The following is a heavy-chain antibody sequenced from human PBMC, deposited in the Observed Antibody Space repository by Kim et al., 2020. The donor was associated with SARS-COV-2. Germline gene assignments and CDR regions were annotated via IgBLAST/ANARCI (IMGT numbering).Heavy chain of an antibody. D-gene: IGHD2-15*01. Sequence: SGKGRFTISRDNAKNSLYLQMNSLRDEDTAIYYCARDLGYCSGGSCFPLDYWGQGTLVTVSS. J-gene: IGHJ4*02. CDR3: ARDLGYCSGGSCFPLDY. V-gene: IGHV3-48*02.